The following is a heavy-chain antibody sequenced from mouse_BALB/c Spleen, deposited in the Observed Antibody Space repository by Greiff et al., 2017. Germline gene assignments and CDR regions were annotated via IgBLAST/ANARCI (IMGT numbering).Heavy chain of an antibody. D-gene: IGHD1-1*01. J-gene: IGHJ1*01. Sequence: VQLKESGPGLVKPSQSLSLTCTVTGYSITSDYAWNWIRQFPGNKLEWMGYISYSGSTSYNPSLKSRISITRDTSKNQFFLLLNSVTTEDTATYYCARSSYYYGSSSYFDVWGAGTTVTVSS. CDR2: ISYSGST. V-gene: IGHV3-2*02. CDR3: ARSSYYYGSSSYFDV. CDR1: GYSITSDYA.